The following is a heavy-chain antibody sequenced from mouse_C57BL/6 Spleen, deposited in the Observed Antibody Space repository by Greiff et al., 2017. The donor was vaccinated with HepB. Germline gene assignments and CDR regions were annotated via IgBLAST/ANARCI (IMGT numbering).Heavy chain of an antibody. CDR1: GYAFSSYW. CDR3: ARRLHYYGSSYGYFDV. CDR2: IYPGDGDT. V-gene: IGHV1-80*01. Sequence: VQLQESGAELVKPGASVKISCKASGYAFSSYWMNWVKQRPGKGLEWIGQIYPGDGDTNYNGKFKGKATLTADKSSSTAYMQLSSLTSEDSAVYFCARRLHYYGSSYGYFDVWGTGTTVTVSS. J-gene: IGHJ1*03. D-gene: IGHD1-1*01.